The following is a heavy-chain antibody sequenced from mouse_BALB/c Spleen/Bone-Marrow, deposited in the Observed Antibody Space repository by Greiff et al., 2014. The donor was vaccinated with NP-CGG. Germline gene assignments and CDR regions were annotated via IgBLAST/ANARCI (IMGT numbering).Heavy chain of an antibody. V-gene: IGHV2-9*02. Sequence: QVQLQPSGPGLVAPSQSLSITCPVSGFSLTSYGVHWVRQPPGKGLEWLGVIWADGSTNYNSSLMSSLSISKDNSNIQVFLKKNSLQTDYPPLSYRSRIPPSTGAMDYWGPGTSVPVSS. CDR1: GFSLTSYG. D-gene: IGHD1-1*01. CDR2: IWADGST. J-gene: IGHJ4*01. CDR3: SRIPPSTGAMDY.